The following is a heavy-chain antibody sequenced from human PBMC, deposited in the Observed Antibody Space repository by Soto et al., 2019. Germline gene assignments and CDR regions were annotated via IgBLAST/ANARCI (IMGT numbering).Heavy chain of an antibody. V-gene: IGHV1-3*01. CDR1: GDAFTSYA. Sequence: GASVKVSCKAPGDAFTSYARHWVRQAPGQRLEWMGWINAGNGNTKYSQKFQGRVTITRDTSASTAYMELSSLRSEDTAVYYCARDGSSGWYAICDYWGQGTLVTVS. J-gene: IGHJ4*02. CDR3: ARDGSSGWYAICDY. CDR2: INAGNGNT. D-gene: IGHD6-19*01.